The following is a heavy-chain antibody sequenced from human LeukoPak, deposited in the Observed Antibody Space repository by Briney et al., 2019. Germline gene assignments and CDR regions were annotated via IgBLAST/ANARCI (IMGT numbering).Heavy chain of an antibody. CDR1: GITFSRYG. J-gene: IGHJ4*02. CDR2: IRYDGSIK. V-gene: IGHV3-30*02. CDR3: ARGEAH. Sequence: GGSLRLSFAASGITFSRYGMHWVRQAPAKGLEWVTFIRYDGSIKYYADSVKGRFTMSRDNSKNTLYLQMNSLRAEDTAVYYCARGEAHWGQGTLVTVSS.